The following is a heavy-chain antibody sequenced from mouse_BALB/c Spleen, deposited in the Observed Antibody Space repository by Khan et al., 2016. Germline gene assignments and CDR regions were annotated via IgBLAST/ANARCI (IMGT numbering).Heavy chain of an antibody. J-gene: IGHJ4*01. CDR1: GDSITSGY. V-gene: IGHV3-8*02. CDR3: ARRVDGSSYYYAMDY. CDR2: ISYSGST. D-gene: IGHD1-1*01. Sequence: EVQLQESGPSLVKPSQTLSLTCSVTGDSITSGYWNWIRKFPGNKLEYMGYISYSGSTYYNPSLKSRISITRDTSKNQYYLQLNSVTIEDTATYYCARRVDGSSYYYAMDYWGQGTSVTVSS.